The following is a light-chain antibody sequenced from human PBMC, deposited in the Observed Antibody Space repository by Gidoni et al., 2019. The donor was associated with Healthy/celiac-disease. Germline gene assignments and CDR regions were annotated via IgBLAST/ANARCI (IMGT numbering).Light chain of an antibody. Sequence: EIVLTQSPATLSLSPRARATLSCRASQSVSSYLAWYQQKPGQDPRLLIYDASNRATGIPARFSGSGSGTEFTLTISSLEPEDYAVYYCQQRSNWPPLFTFXPXTKVDIK. J-gene: IGKJ3*01. V-gene: IGKV3-11*01. CDR1: QSVSSY. CDR3: QQRSNWPPLFT. CDR2: DAS.